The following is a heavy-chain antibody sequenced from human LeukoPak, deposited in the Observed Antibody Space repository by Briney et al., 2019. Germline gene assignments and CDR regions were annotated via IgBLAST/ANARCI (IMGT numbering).Heavy chain of an antibody. Sequence: GGSLRLSCAASGFTFSSYAMHWVRQTPGKGLEWVAFIRYDGSNKYYADSVKGRFTISRDNSKNTLYLQMNSLRAEDTAVYYCRRDLDYWGQGTLVTVSS. J-gene: IGHJ4*02. CDR3: RRDLDY. V-gene: IGHV3-30*14. CDR2: IRYDGSNK. CDR1: GFTFSSYA.